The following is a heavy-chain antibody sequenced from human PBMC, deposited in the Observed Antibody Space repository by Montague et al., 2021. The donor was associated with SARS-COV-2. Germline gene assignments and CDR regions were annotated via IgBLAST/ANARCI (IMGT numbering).Heavy chain of an antibody. D-gene: IGHD2-15*01. CDR1: GGSFSTYY. Sequence: SETLSLTCAVHGGSFSTYYWNWIRQPPGKGLEWIGEINHGGNTNYNPSLKNRLTISVDTSKNHFSLKLTSVAAADTAVYYCARLGDGVVPSPILGVGPYFTYYYMDVWGKGTTVTVSS. CDR2: INHGGNT. CDR3: ARLGDGVVPSPILGVGPYFTYYYMDV. V-gene: IGHV4-34*01. J-gene: IGHJ6*03.